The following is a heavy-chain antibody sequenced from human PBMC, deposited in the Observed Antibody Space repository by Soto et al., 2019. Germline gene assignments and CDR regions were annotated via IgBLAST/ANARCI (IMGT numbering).Heavy chain of an antibody. D-gene: IGHD5-12*01. CDR3: ARERGYSGYELWWFDP. CDR2: IYYSGST. J-gene: IGHJ5*02. CDR1: GGSISSGGYY. V-gene: IGHV4-31*03. Sequence: QVQLQESGPGLVKPSQTLSLTCTVSGGSISSGGYYWSWIRQHPGKGLEWIGYIYYSGSTYYNPYLKSRVTISVDASKNQFSRKLGSVTAADTAVYYCARERGYSGYELWWFDPWGQGTLVTVSS.